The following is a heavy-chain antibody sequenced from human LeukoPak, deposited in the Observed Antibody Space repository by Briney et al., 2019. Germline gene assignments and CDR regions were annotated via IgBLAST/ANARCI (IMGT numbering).Heavy chain of an antibody. Sequence: AGGSLRLSCAASGFTFSSYAMHWVRQAPGKGLEWVAVISYDGSNKYYADSVKGRFTISRDNSKNTLYQQMNSLRAEDTAVYYCARDAVAGTEMTYYFDYWGQGTLVTVSS. CDR3: ARDAVAGTEMTYYFDY. D-gene: IGHD6-19*01. CDR2: ISYDGSNK. CDR1: GFTFSSYA. J-gene: IGHJ4*02. V-gene: IGHV3-30*04.